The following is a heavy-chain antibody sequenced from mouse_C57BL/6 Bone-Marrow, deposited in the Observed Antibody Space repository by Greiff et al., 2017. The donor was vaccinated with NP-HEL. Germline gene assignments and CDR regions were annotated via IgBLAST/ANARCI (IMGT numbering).Heavy chain of an antibody. CDR2: ISSGGSYT. J-gene: IGHJ3*01. CDR1: GFTFSSYG. D-gene: IGHD2-3*01. Sequence: EVMLVESGGDLVKPGGSLKFSCAASGFTFSSYGMSWVRQTPDKRLEWVATISSGGSYTYYPDSVKGRFTISRDNAKNTLYLQMSSLKSEDTAMYYCAKRADDAWVAYWGQGTLVTVSA. V-gene: IGHV5-6*02. CDR3: AKRADDAWVAY.